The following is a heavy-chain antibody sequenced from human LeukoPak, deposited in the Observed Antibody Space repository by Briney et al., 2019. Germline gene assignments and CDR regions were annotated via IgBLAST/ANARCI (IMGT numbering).Heavy chain of an antibody. CDR3: ASTYYYDSSGLPPDY. Sequence: SETLSLTRTVSGGSISSYYWSWIRQPPGKGLEWIGYIYYSGSTNYNPSLKSRVTISVDTSKNQFSLKLSSVTAADTAVYYCASTYYYDSSGLPPDYWGQGTPVTVSS. V-gene: IGHV4-59*08. CDR2: IYYSGST. J-gene: IGHJ4*02. D-gene: IGHD3-22*01. CDR1: GGSISSYY.